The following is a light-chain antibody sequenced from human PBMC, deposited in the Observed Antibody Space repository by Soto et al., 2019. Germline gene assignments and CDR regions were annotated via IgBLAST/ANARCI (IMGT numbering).Light chain of an antibody. V-gene: IGLV1-40*01. CDR2: GNN. CDR1: SSNIGADYD. J-gene: IGLJ2*01. CDR3: QSYDSSLSGLV. Sequence: QSVLTQPPSVSGAPGQRVTVSCTGSSSNIGADYDVHWYQQLPGTAPQLLIYGNNNRPSGVPDRFFGSKSGTSASLAVTGLQAEDEADYYCQSYDSSLSGLVFGGGTKLTVL.